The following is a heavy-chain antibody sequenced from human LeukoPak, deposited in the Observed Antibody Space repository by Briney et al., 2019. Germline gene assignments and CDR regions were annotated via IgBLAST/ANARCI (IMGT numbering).Heavy chain of an antibody. CDR3: AKVRRYSSSWDPKSYYFDY. D-gene: IGHD6-13*01. CDR1: GFTFSSYA. V-gene: IGHV3-30-3*01. Sequence: PGRSLRLSCAASGFTFSSYAMHWVRQAPGKGLEWVAVISHDGSNKYYADSVKGRFTISRDNSKNTLYLQMNSLRAEDTAVYYCAKVRRYSSSWDPKSYYFDYWGQGTLVTVSS. J-gene: IGHJ4*02. CDR2: ISHDGSNK.